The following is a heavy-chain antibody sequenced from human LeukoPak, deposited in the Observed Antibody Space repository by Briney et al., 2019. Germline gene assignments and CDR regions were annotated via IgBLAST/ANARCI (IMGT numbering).Heavy chain of an antibody. D-gene: IGHD6-13*01. J-gene: IGHJ1*01. CDR3: TRVRALAAAGTGARYFQD. CDR1: GYTFSDYH. Sequence: ASVKVSCKASGYTFSDYHIHWLRQAPGQGLEWMGWSNPGSGGTNYAEKFHGRVTMTRDTSTNTAYMELSRLRSDDTAVYFCTRVRALAAAGTGARYFQDWGQGTLVTVSS. CDR2: SNPGSGGT. V-gene: IGHV1-2*02.